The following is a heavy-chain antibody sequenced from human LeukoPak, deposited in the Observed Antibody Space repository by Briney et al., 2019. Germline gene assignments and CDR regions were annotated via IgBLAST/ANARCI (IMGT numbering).Heavy chain of an antibody. Sequence: GGSLRLACTTSGFTFGDYGMNWVRQAQRKGLEWVGFIRSKGHGGTTEYAASVNVTFTISRDDSKSITYLQMNSLKTEDPAVYYCSRVVTAYCSCGRCYYFDSWGQGTLVTVSS. CDR1: GFTFGDYG. CDR3: SRVVTAYCSCGRCYYFDS. D-gene: IGHD2-15*01. CDR2: IRSKGHGGTT. J-gene: IGHJ4*02. V-gene: IGHV3-49*04.